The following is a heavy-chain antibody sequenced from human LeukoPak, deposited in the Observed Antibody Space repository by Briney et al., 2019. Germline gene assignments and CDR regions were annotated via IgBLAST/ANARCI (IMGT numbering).Heavy chain of an antibody. D-gene: IGHD3-22*01. V-gene: IGHV1-18*01. CDR2: ISAYNVNT. Sequence: ASVKVSCKASGYTFANFGINWVRQAPGQGLEWMGWISAYNVNTNYTQKFQGRVTMTTDTSTGTAYMELRSLRSDDTAVYYCASFNYYDSSGYYPILGYWGQGTLVTVSS. J-gene: IGHJ4*02. CDR1: GYTFANFG. CDR3: ASFNYYDSSGYYPILGY.